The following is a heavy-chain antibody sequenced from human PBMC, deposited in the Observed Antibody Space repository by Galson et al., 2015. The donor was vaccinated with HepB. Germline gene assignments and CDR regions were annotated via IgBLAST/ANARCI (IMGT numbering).Heavy chain of an antibody. CDR1: RFTVSSNY. CDR3: TTEQGSLWFGEHSV. D-gene: IGHD3-10*01. Sequence: SLRLSCAASRFTVSSNYMSWVRQAPGKGLEWVGRIKSKTDGGTTDYAAPVKGRFTISRDDSKNTLYLQMNSLKTEDTAVYYCTTEQGSLWFGEHSVWGQGTLVTVSS. CDR2: IKSKTDGGTT. V-gene: IGHV3-15*01. J-gene: IGHJ4*02.